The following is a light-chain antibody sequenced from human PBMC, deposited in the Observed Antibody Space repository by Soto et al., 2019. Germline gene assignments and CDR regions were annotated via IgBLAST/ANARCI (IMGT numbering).Light chain of an antibody. CDR1: QSVSSSY. CDR3: QQYGSSPDLT. CDR2: GAS. J-gene: IGKJ4*01. V-gene: IGKV3-20*01. Sequence: EILLTQSPGTLSMSPGERVTLSCRASQSVSSSYLVWYQQKPGQAPRLLIYGASSRATGIPDRFIGSGSGTDFTLTISRLEPEDFAVYYCQQYGSSPDLTFGGGTKVEIK.